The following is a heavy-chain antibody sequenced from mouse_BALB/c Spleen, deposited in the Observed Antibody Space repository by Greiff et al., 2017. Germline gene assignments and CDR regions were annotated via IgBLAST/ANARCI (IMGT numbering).Heavy chain of an antibody. Sequence: EVQGVESGGGLVQPGGSRKLSCAASGFTFSSFGMHWVRQAPEKGLEWVAYISSGSSTIYYADTVKGRFTISRDNPKNTLFLQMTSLRSEDTAMYYCARAQLYYGSPHCVDKWGPGTTLSVSS. CDR3: ARAQLYYGSPHCVDK. V-gene: IGHV5-17*02. J-gene: IGHJ2*01. D-gene: IGHD1-1*01. CDR2: ISSGSSTI. CDR1: GFTFSSFG.